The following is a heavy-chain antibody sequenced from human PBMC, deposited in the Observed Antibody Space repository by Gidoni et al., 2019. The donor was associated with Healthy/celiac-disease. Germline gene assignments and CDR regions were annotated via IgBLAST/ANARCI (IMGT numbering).Heavy chain of an antibody. CDR1: GGSISSGGYY. CDR3: ARTSIPYGSGRSRGAFDI. Sequence: QVQLQESGPGLVKPSQTLSLTCTVSGGSISSGGYYWSWLRQHPGKGLEWIGYIYDSGSTYYNPSLKSRVTISVDTSKNQFSLKLSSVTAADTAVYYCARTSIPYGSGRSRGAFDIWGQGTMVTVSS. D-gene: IGHD3-10*01. CDR2: IYDSGST. V-gene: IGHV4-31*03. J-gene: IGHJ3*02.